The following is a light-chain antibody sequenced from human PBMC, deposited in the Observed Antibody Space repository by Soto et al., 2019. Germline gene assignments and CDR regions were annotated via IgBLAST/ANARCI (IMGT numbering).Light chain of an antibody. CDR3: QQYGSSPLGT. CDR1: QSVSSSY. Sequence: EIVLTQSPGTLSLSPGERATLSCRASQSVSSSYLAWYQQKPGQAPRLLIYGASSRATGIPDWFSGSGSGTDFNLTISRLEPEDLAVYYCQQYGSSPLGTFGQGTKVEI. V-gene: IGKV3-20*01. J-gene: IGKJ1*01. CDR2: GAS.